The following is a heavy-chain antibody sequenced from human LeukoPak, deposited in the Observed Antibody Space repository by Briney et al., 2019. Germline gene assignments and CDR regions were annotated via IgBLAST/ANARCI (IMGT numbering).Heavy chain of an antibody. J-gene: IGHJ4*02. CDR3: ARDRGYYYDSSGYYY. V-gene: IGHV1-3*01. CDR1: GYTFTSYA. Sequence: GASVKVSCKASGYTFTSYAMHWVRQAPGQWLEWMGWINAGNGNTKYSQKFQGRVTMTTDTSTSTAYMELRSLRSDDTAVYYCARDRGYYYDSSGYYYWGQGTLVTVSS. CDR2: INAGNGNT. D-gene: IGHD3-22*01.